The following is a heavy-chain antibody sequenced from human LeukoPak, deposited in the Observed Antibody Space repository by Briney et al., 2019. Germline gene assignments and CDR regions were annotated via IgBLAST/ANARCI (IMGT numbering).Heavy chain of an antibody. J-gene: IGHJ4*02. CDR3: VKSRPSGWNEYDY. Sequence: GGSLRLSCSASGFTFSDYAMHWVRQAPAKGLEFVSAVTSDGRSTYYTDSMKGRITISRDNSKNTLYLQMTSLRVEDTAVYYFVKSRPSGWNEYDYWGQGTLVTVSS. CDR1: GFTFSDYA. CDR2: VTSDGRST. V-gene: IGHV3-64D*09. D-gene: IGHD6-19*01.